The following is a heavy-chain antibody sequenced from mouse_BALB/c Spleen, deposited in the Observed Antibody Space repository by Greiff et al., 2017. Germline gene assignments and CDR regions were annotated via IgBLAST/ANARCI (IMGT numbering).Heavy chain of an antibody. D-gene: IGHD1-1*01. CDR1: GYTFTDYN. CDR3: ARGDGSRNFY. Sequence: EVQLQQSGPELVKPGASVNIPCKASGYTFTDYNMDWVKQSHGKSLEWIGDINPNNGGTIYNQKFKGKATLTVDKSSSTAYMELRSLTSEDTAVYYCARGDGSRNFYWGQGTLVTVSA. J-gene: IGHJ3*01. V-gene: IGHV1-18*01. CDR2: INPNNGGT.